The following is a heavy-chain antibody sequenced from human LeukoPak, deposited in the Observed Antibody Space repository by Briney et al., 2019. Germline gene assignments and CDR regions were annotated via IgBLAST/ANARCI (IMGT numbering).Heavy chain of an antibody. J-gene: IGHJ4*02. CDR2: IYYSGST. Sequence: PSETLSVTCIISGGSISNYYWSWMRQHPGKGLEWMGYIYYSGSTKYNPSLKSRVTISVDTSKNHFSLKLKSVTAADTAVYYCAREDSSSWSYDYWSQGSLVTVSS. D-gene: IGHD6-13*01. CDR3: AREDSSSWSYDY. CDR1: GGSISNYY. V-gene: IGHV4-59*01.